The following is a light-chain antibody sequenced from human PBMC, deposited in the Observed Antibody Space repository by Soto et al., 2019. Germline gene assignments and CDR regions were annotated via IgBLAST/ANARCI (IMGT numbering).Light chain of an antibody. CDR3: QQRSDWPLT. V-gene: IGKV3-11*01. J-gene: IGKJ4*01. CDR2: DAS. CDR1: QSVSSY. Sequence: EIVLPQSPATLSLSPGERVTLSCRASQSVSSYFAWYQQKPGLARRLLIYDASTRAAGIPARFSGSGSGTDFTLTISSLEPDDFAVYYCQQRSDWPLTFGGGTKVEIK.